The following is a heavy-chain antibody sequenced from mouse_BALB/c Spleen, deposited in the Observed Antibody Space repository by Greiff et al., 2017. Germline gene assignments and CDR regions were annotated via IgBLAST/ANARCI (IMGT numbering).Heavy chain of an antibody. CDR2: INPSTGYT. CDR3: AKEANYYGSSYWYFDV. D-gene: IGHD1-1*01. CDR1: GYTFTSYW. J-gene: IGHJ1*01. Sequence: QVQLKESGAELAKPGASVKMSCKASGYTFTSYWMHWVKQRPGQGLEWIGYINPSTGYTEYNQKFKDKATLTADKSSSTAYMQLSSLTSEDSAVYYCAKEANYYGSSYWYFDVWGAGTTVTVSS. V-gene: IGHV1-7*01.